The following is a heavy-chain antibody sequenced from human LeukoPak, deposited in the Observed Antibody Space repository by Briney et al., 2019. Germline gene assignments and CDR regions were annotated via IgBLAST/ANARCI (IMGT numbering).Heavy chain of an antibody. CDR2: INSDGSST. V-gene: IGHV3-74*01. J-gene: IGHJ4*02. Sequence: PGGSLRLSCAASGFTFSSYWMHWVRQAPGKWLVWVSRINSDGSSTSYADSVKGRFTISSDNAKNTLYLQMNSLRAEDTAVYYCARGYCSSTSCYYFDYWGQGTLVTVSS. CDR3: ARGYCSSTSCYYFDY. CDR1: GFTFSSYW. D-gene: IGHD2-2*01.